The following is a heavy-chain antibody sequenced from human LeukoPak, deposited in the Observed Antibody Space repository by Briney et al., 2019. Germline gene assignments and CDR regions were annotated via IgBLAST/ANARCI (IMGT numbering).Heavy chain of an antibody. J-gene: IGHJ6*02. CDR3: ARVGLDSKDYYYYGMDV. D-gene: IGHD3/OR15-3a*01. Sequence: PGGSLRLSCAASGFTVSSSYISWVRQAPGKGLEWVSVIYSGGSTYYADSVKGRFTTSRDNSKNTLYLQMNSLRAEDTAVYYCARVGLDSKDYYYYGMDVWGQGTTVTVSS. V-gene: IGHV3-53*01. CDR2: IYSGGST. CDR1: GFTVSSSY.